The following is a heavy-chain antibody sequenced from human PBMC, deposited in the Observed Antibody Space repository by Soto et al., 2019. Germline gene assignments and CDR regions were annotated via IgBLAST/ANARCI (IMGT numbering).Heavy chain of an antibody. Sequence: GGSLRLSFAASGFIFENFGMNWVSQDPGKGLEWISSISGSGFKKYYADSVKGRFTISRDNAKSTVYLELNNLSAEDTAVYHCAKNQGVELVPLATVDWFDPWGQGSVVTVSS. D-gene: IGHD1-26*01. V-gene: IGHV3-23*01. CDR3: AKNQGVELVPLATVDWFDP. CDR1: GFIFENFG. CDR2: ISGSGFKK. J-gene: IGHJ5*02.